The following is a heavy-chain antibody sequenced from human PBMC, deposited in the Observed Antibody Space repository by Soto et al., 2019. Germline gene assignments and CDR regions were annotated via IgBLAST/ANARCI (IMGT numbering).Heavy chain of an antibody. CDR2: IYSSGRT. CDR1: GDSISSSSYY. D-gene: IGHD2-21*02. V-gene: IGHV4-39*01. Sequence: SETLSLTCIVSGDSISSSSYYWRLIRQPPGKGLEWIGSIYSSGRTYYNPSFKSRVTISIDTSKNQFSLKLSSVTATDTAVYYCARQRTTVVTQAYFDHWGQGALVTVSS. J-gene: IGHJ4*02. CDR3: ARQRTTVVTQAYFDH.